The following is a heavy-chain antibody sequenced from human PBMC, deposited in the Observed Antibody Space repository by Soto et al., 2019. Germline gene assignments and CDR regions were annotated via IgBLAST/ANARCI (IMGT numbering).Heavy chain of an antibody. J-gene: IGHJ6*02. CDR1: GGTFSSYA. Sequence: ASVKVSCKASGGTFSSYAISWVRQAPGQGLEWMGGIIPISGTANYAQKFQGRVTITADKSTSTAYMELSSLRSEDTAVYYCARVYMYYDFWSGYGYYGMDVWGQGTTVTVSS. CDR2: IIPISGTA. D-gene: IGHD3-3*01. V-gene: IGHV1-69*06. CDR3: ARVYMYYDFWSGYGYYGMDV.